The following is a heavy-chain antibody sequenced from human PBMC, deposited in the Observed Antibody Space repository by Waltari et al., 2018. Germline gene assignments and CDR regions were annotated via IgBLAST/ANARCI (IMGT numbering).Heavy chain of an antibody. J-gene: IGHJ5*02. D-gene: IGHD6-19*01. CDR3: ARGSPNGYSSGWYRWFDP. CDR1: GGSFSGYY. V-gene: IGHV4-34*01. CDR2: INHSGST. Sequence: QVQLQQWGAGLLKPSETLSLTCAVYGGSFSGYYWSWIRQPPGKGLEWIGEINHSGSTNYNPSLKRRVTISVDTSKNQFSLKLSSVTAADTAVYYCARGSPNGYSSGWYRWFDPWGQGTLVTVSS.